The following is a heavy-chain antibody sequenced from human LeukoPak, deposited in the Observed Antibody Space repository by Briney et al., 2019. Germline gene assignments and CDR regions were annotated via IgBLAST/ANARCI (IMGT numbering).Heavy chain of an antibody. J-gene: IGHJ3*01. CDR1: GFTFSSYA. V-gene: IGHV3-21*01. CDR3: ARDLGLVADHVFDL. Sequence: PGRSLRLSCAASGFTFSSYAMHWVRQAPGKGLEWVSFISSSSSHISYADSMKGRFTISRDNAKNSLYLQMNSLRAEDTAVYYCARDLGLVADHVFDLWGQGTTVTVSS. D-gene: IGHD3-16*02. CDR2: ISSSSSHI.